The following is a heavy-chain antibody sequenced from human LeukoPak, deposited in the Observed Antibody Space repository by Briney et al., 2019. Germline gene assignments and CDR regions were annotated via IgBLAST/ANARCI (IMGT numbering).Heavy chain of an antibody. CDR2: IKQDGSEK. Sequence: GGSLRLSCAASGFTFSRFWMSWVRQAPGKGLEWVANIKQDGSEKYYVDSVKGRFTISRDNAKNSLYLKMNSLRAEDRAVFYCARDGTYTDYDPDFDIWGQGTLVTVSS. J-gene: IGHJ4*02. CDR1: GFTFSRFW. CDR3: ARDGTYTDYDPDFDI. V-gene: IGHV3-7*04. D-gene: IGHD5-12*01.